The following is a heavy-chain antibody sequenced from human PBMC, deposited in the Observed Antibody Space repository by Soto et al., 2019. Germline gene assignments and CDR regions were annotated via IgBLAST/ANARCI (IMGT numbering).Heavy chain of an antibody. CDR1: GFTFSSYS. CDR3: AREELAPLWYYGMDV. D-gene: IGHD1-1*01. CDR2: ISSSSSTI. Sequence: GGSLRLSCAASGFTFSSYSMNWVRQAPGKGLEWVSYISSSSSTIYYADSVKGRFTISRDNAKNSLYLQMNSLRDEDTAVYYCAREELAPLWYYGMDVWGQGTTVTVSS. V-gene: IGHV3-48*02. J-gene: IGHJ6*02.